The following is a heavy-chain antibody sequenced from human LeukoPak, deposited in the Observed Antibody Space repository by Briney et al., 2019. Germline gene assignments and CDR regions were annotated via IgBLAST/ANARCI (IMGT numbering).Heavy chain of an antibody. CDR3: ARDSPISTLVTDFDY. CDR2: INPNTGET. Sequence: ASVKLSCKASGYIFTDYYMHWVRRAPGQGLEWMGCINPNTGETDYPQKFQGGVTMTRDTSISTPYMELSRLSSDDTAVYYCARDSPISTLVTDFDYWGQGTLVTVSS. J-gene: IGHJ4*02. D-gene: IGHD2-21*02. V-gene: IGHV1-2*02. CDR1: GYIFTDYY.